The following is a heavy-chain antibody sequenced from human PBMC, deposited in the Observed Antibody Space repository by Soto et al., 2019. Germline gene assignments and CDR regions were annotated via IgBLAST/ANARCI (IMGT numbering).Heavy chain of an antibody. J-gene: IGHJ4*02. CDR1: GDSISRGGYY. CDR2: IYYSGST. D-gene: IGHD6-13*01. Sequence: PSETLSLTXTVSGDSISRGGYYWNWIRQHPGKGLEWIGYIYYSGSTYYNPSLKSRVTISLDTSKNQFSLKVSSVTAADTAVYYCARDSRVFDYWGQGTLVTVSS. CDR3: ARDSRVFDY. V-gene: IGHV4-31*03.